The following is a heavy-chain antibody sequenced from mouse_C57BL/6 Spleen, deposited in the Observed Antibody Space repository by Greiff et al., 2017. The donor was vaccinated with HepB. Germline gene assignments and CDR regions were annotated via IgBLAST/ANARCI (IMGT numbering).Heavy chain of an antibody. CDR2: INPNNGGT. Sequence: EVQLQQSGPELVKPGASVKIPCKASGYTFTDYNMDWVKQSHGKSLEWIGDINPNNGGTIYNQKFKGKATLTVDKSSSTAYMELRSLTSEDTAVYYCARGGVVARNWDFDVWGTGTTVTVSS. V-gene: IGHV1-18*01. CDR1: GYTFTDYN. J-gene: IGHJ1*03. CDR3: ARGGVVARNWDFDV. D-gene: IGHD1-1*01.